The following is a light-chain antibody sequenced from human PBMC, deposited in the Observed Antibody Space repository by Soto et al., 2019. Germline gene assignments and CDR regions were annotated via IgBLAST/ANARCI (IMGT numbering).Light chain of an antibody. J-gene: IGLJ2*01. CDR1: SSDIGTFNY. Sequence: QSVLTQPPSVSGSPGHSVTISCIGTSSDIGTFNYVSWHQQRPGKAPRLIIYDVFQRPSGVPDRFSASKSGITASLTISGLQAEDEADYYCCSYAAGDSFKFGGGTK. V-gene: IGLV2-11*01. CDR2: DVF. CDR3: CSYAAGDSFK.